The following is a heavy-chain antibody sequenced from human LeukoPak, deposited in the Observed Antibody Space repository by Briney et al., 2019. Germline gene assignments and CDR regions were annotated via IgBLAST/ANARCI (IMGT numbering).Heavy chain of an antibody. D-gene: IGHD3-22*01. Sequence: GASVKVSCKASGYTFTGYYMHWVRQAPGQGLEWMGWINPNSDGTNYAQKFQGRVTMTRDTSISTAYMELSRLRSDDTAVYYCARDYGYYDSSFDIWGQGTMVTVSS. V-gene: IGHV1-2*02. CDR1: GYTFTGYY. CDR3: ARDYGYYDSSFDI. J-gene: IGHJ3*02. CDR2: INPNSDGT.